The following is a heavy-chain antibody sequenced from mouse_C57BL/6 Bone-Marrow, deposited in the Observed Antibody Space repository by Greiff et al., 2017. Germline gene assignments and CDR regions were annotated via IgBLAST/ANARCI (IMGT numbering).Heavy chain of an antibody. J-gene: IGHJ3*01. Sequence: VQLQQSGPVLVKPGASVKMSCKASGYTFTDYYMNWVKQSHGKSLEWIGVINPYNGGTSYNQKFKGKATLTVDKSSSTAYMELNSLTSEDSAVYYCARGLLRSWFAYWGQGTLVTVSA. CDR2: INPYNGGT. V-gene: IGHV1-19*01. CDR1: GYTFTDYY. D-gene: IGHD1-1*01. CDR3: ARGLLRSWFAY.